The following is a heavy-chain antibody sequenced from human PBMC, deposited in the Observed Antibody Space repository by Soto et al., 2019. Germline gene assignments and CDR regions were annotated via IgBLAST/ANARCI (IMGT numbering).Heavy chain of an antibody. CDR1: GGSLSSYY. CDR2: IYYSGST. D-gene: IGHD4-17*01. V-gene: IGHV4-59*01. Sequence: SETLSLTCTVSGGSLSSYYWSWIRQPPGKGLEWIGYIYYSGSTNYNPSLKSRVTISVDTSKNQFSLKLSSVTAADTAVYYCERNDDYGDPYYYYMDVWGKGTTVTVSS. J-gene: IGHJ6*03. CDR3: ERNDDYGDPYYYYMDV.